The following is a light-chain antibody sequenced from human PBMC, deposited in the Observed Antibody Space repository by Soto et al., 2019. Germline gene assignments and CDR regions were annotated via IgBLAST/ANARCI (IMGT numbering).Light chain of an antibody. CDR1: QDNSHY. Sequence: IHMILSTSSLSSSVGDRVTITCQAKQDNSHYLNWYQQRLGKAPTLLIYVASNLETGVPSRFSGSGSGTDFTFTISSLQPEDIATYYCQQYSYLITFGQ. J-gene: IGKJ5*01. CDR3: QQYSYLIT. V-gene: IGKV1-33*01. CDR2: VAS.